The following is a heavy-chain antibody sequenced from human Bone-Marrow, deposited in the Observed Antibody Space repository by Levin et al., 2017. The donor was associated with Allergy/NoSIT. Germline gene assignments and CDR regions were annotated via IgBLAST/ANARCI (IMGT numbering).Heavy chain of an antibody. D-gene: IGHD3-22*01. Sequence: GGSLRLSCVVSGFTFKKFVMHWVRLAPGKGLEWVASTSQDGTSQDYAQSVTGRFTISRDNFQNTCHLHMTSLTAGDSGVYYCTRAKHYSGGSGYETFDSWGQGTLVTVSS. V-gene: IGHV3-30*03. CDR3: TRAKHYSGGSGYETFDS. CDR1: GFTFKKFV. J-gene: IGHJ4*02. CDR2: TSQDGTSQ.